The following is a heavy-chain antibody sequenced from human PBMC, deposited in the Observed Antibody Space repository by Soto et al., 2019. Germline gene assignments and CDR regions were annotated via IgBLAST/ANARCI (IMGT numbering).Heavy chain of an antibody. CDR2: IDWDDDK. CDR3: ARIRRGTMVRGVIVGDYYYYHMDV. Sequence: GSGPTLVNPTQTLTLTCTFSGFSLSTSGMCVSWIRQPPGKALEWLARIDWDDDKYYSTSLKTRLTISKDTSKNQVVLTMTNMDPVDTATYYCARIRRGTMVRGVIVGDYYYYHMDVWGKGTTVTVSS. V-gene: IGHV2-70*11. D-gene: IGHD3-10*01. J-gene: IGHJ6*03. CDR1: GFSLSTSGMC.